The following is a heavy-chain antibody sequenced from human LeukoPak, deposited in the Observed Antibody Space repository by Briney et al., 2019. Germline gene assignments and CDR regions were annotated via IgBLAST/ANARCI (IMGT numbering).Heavy chain of an antibody. D-gene: IGHD3-9*01. J-gene: IGHJ4*02. V-gene: IGHV3-23*01. CDR1: GFTFSSDA. CDR2: ISGGGGTT. Sequence: GGSLRLSCAASGFTFSSDAMSWVRQAPGKGLEWVSVISGGGGTTYYADSVKGRFTISRDNSKNTLYLQMNSLRAEDTAVYYCAKDGHHYDILTGYPSYFDYWGQGTLVTVSS. CDR3: AKDGHHYDILTGYPSYFDY.